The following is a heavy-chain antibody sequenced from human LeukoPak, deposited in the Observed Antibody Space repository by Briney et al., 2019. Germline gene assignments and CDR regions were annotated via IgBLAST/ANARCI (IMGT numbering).Heavy chain of an antibody. J-gene: IGHJ6*02. CDR2: ISYDGSNK. V-gene: IGHV3-30*04. Sequence: GRSLRLSCAASGFTFSSYAMHWVRQAPGKGLEWVAVISYDGSNKYYADSVKGRFTISRDNSKNTLYLQMNSLRAEDTAVYYCARNLMDSSGYQIYYYYGMDVWGQGTTVTVSS. CDR3: ARNLMDSSGYQIYYYYGMDV. CDR1: GFTFSSYA. D-gene: IGHD3-22*01.